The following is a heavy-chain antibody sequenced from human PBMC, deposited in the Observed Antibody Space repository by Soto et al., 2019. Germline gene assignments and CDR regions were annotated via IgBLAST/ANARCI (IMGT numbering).Heavy chain of an antibody. CDR3: AREDTRSYGSGSYLNYYYYGMDV. CDR2: IKQDGSEK. J-gene: IGHJ6*02. D-gene: IGHD3-10*01. V-gene: IGHV3-7*03. Sequence: GGSLRLSCAASGFTFSSYWMSWVRQAPGKGLEWVANIKQDGSEKYYVDSVKGRFTISRDNAKNSLYLQMNSLGAEDTAVYYCAREDTRSYGSGSYLNYYYYGMDVWGQGTTVTVSS. CDR1: GFTFSSYW.